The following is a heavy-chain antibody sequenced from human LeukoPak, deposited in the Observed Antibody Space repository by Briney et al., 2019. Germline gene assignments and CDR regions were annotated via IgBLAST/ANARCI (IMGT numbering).Heavy chain of an antibody. D-gene: IGHD4-11*01. Sequence: PGGSLRLSCAVSGFTFSSYAMHWVRQAPGKGLEWVAVFSYDGSSKYYADSVKGRLTISRDNSKNTLYLQMSSLRAEDTAVYFCARGDYSNYFFDHWGQGTLVTVSS. J-gene: IGHJ4*02. V-gene: IGHV3-30-3*01. CDR2: FSYDGSSK. CDR1: GFTFSSYA. CDR3: ARGDYSNYFFDH.